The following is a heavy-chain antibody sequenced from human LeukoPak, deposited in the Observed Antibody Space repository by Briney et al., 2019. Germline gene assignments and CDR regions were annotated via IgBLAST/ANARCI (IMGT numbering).Heavy chain of an antibody. D-gene: IGHD1-26*01. V-gene: IGHV3-7*01. CDR3: ASSPPGGWEADAFDI. J-gene: IGHJ3*02. CDR1: GFTFSSYW. Sequence: PGGSLRLSCAASGFTFSSYWMSWVRQAPGKGLEWVANIKQDGSEKYYVDSVKGRFTISRDNAKNSLCLQMNSLRAEDTAVYYCASSPPGGWEADAFDIWGQGTMVTVSS. CDR2: IKQDGSEK.